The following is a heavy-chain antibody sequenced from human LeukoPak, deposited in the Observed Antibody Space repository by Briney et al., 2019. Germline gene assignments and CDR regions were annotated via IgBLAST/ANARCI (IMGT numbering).Heavy chain of an antibody. CDR1: GFTFSSYA. V-gene: IGHV3-30-3*01. CDR2: ISYDGSNK. Sequence: GGSLRLSCAASGFTFSSYAMHWVRQAPGKGLEWLAVISYDGSNKYYADSVKGRFTISRDNSKNTLYLQMNSLRAEDTAVYYCAYDYWGQGTLVTVSS. CDR3: AYDY. J-gene: IGHJ4*02.